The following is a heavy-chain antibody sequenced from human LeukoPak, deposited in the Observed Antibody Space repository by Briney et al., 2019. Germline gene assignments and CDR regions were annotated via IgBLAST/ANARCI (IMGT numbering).Heavy chain of an antibody. CDR1: GFTFSSYS. CDR2: ISSSSSYI. V-gene: IGHV3-21*04. J-gene: IGHJ4*02. D-gene: IGHD3-10*01. CDR3: AKARAKTYYFGSGSYRNDDRSFDY. Sequence: GGSLRLSCAASGFTFSSYSMNWVRQAPGKGLEWVSSISSSSSYIYYADSVKGRFTISRDNAKNSLYLRMNSLRAEDTAVYYCAKARAKTYYFGSGSYRNDDRSFDYWGQGTLVTVSS.